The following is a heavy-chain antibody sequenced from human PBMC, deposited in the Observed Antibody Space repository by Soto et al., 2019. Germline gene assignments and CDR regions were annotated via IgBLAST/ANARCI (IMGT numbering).Heavy chain of an antibody. Sequence: GEALKIFCKSSGYSFISYWIEWVPQMPGKGLEGMGIIYPGDSETRYSPPSQGQVTISADNYINTAYLHWSSLKASDTAMYYCALLEGFCSGGNCYSDYWGQGTLVTVSS. CDR3: ALLEGFCSGGNCYSDY. D-gene: IGHD2-15*01. J-gene: IGHJ4*02. CDR1: GYSFISYW. V-gene: IGHV5-51*06. CDR2: IYPGDSET.